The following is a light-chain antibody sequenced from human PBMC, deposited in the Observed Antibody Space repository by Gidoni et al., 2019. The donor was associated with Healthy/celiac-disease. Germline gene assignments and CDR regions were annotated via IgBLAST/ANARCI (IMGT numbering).Light chain of an antibody. J-gene: IGKJ4*01. Sequence: DIQMTQSPSSLSASVGDRVTITRRTSQGISNYLAWYQQKPGKVPKLLSYAASTLQSRVPSRFSGSGSRADFTLTISRLQPDDVATYYCQKYNSAPLTFXGXTKVEIK. V-gene: IGKV1-27*01. CDR1: QGISNY. CDR3: QKYNSAPLT. CDR2: AAS.